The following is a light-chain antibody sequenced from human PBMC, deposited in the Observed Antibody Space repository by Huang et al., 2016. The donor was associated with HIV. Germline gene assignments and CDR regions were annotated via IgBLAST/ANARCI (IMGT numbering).Light chain of an antibody. CDR1: QVVRTN. Sequence: VMTQSPASLSASPGARVTLSCRASQVVRTNLAWYQQKPGQTPTLLMFGASTRATGTPPRFSGSGSGTDFTLTITSLQSSDSAIYYCQQYNDWPPLTFGGGTKVEI. CDR2: GAS. V-gene: IGKV3D-15*01. J-gene: IGKJ4*01. CDR3: QQYNDWPPLT.